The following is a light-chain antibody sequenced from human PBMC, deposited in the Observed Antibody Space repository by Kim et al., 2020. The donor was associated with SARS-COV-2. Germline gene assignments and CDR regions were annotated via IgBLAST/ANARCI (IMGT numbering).Light chain of an antibody. V-gene: IGLV2-14*03. J-gene: IGLJ2*01. CDR1: SSDVGGYNY. Sequence: QSITISCTGTSSDVGGYNYVSWYQQHPGKAPKLMIYDVSTRPSGVSNRFSGSKSVNTASLTISGLQAEDEADYYCSSYTSSSTLEVFGGGTQLTVL. CDR3: SSYTSSSTLEV. CDR2: DVS.